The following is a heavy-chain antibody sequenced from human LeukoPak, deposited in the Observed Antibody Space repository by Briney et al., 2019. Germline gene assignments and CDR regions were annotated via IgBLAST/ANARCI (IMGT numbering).Heavy chain of an antibody. Sequence: GGSLRLSCAASGFTFSSYWMSWVRQAPGKGLEWVANIKQDGSEKYYVDSVKGRFTISRDNAKISLYLQMNSLRAEDTAVYYCARAIQYRPYYYYMDVWGEGTTVTISS. J-gene: IGHJ6*03. CDR1: GFTFSSYW. D-gene: IGHD4-11*01. CDR2: IKQDGSEK. CDR3: ARAIQYRPYYYYMDV. V-gene: IGHV3-7*01.